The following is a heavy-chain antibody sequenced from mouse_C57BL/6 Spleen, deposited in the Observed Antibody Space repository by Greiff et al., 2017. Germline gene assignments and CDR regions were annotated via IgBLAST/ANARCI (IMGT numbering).Heavy chain of an antibody. V-gene: IGHV2-9-1*01. D-gene: IGHD2-5*01. CDR2: IGTGGGT. CDR1: GFSFTSYA. Sequence: VKLQESGPGLVAPSQSLSITCTVSGFSFTSYAISWVRQPPGKGLEWIGVIGTGGGTNYNSANKSRLSISKDNSKSKVFLKMNMLRTDDTARYYCDRAYRNYNAMDYWGQGTSVTVSS. J-gene: IGHJ4*01. CDR3: DRAYRNYNAMDY.